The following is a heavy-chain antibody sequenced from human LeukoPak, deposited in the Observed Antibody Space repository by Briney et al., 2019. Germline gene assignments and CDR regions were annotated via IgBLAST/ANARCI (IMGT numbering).Heavy chain of an antibody. V-gene: IGHV1-2*02. Sequence: GASVKVSCKASGYTFTGYYMHWVRQAPGQGLEWMGWINPNSGGTNYAQKFQGRVTMTRDTSISTAYMELSRLRSDDTAVYYCARAPTVDYDFWSGYYPYWGQGTLVTVSS. CDR2: INPNSGGT. D-gene: IGHD3-3*01. CDR3: ARAPTVDYDFWSGYYPY. J-gene: IGHJ4*02. CDR1: GYTFTGYY.